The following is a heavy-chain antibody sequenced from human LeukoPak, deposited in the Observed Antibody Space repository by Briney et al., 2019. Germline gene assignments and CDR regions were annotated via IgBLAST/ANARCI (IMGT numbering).Heavy chain of an antibody. D-gene: IGHD1-26*01. J-gene: IGHJ4*02. CDR3: AKDRGKYYFDY. CDR1: GFTFSSYG. Sequence: QSGGSLRLSCAASGFTFSSYGMHWVRQAPGKGLEWVAVISYDGSNKYYADSVKGRFTISRDNSKNTLYLQMNSLRAEDTAVYYCAKDRGKYYFDYWSQGTLVTVSS. V-gene: IGHV3-30*18. CDR2: ISYDGSNK.